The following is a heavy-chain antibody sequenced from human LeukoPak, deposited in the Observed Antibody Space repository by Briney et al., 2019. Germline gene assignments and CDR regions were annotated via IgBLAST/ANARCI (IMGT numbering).Heavy chain of an antibody. D-gene: IGHD6-25*01. J-gene: IGHJ6*02. Sequence: GGSLRLSCAASGFTFNTYWISWVRQMPGKGLEWMGRIDPSDSYTNYSPSFQGHVTMSADRSISTAYLQWSSLKASDTALYYCARQAVDYYYGMDVWGQGTTVTVSS. CDR1: GFTFNTYW. CDR3: ARQAVDYYYGMDV. CDR2: IDPSDSYT. V-gene: IGHV5-10-1*01.